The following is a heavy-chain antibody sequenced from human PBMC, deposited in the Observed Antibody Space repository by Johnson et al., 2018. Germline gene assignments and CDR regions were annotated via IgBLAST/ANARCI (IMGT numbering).Heavy chain of an antibody. V-gene: IGHV3-33*01. CDR2: IWFDGYTK. CDR3: ARDLVDCINGVCYSGMDV. CDR1: GFTFSSYG. D-gene: IGHD2-8*01. J-gene: IGHJ6*02. Sequence: VQLLETGGGVVQPGRSLRLSCAASGFTFSSYGMHWVRQAPGKGLEWVAVIWFDGYTKYYAESVKGRFTISRDNSKNTLYLQINSLRAEDTAVYYCARDLVDCINGVCYSGMDVWGQGTTVTVSS.